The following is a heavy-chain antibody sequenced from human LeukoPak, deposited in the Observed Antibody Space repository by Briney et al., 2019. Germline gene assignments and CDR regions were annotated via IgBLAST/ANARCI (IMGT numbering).Heavy chain of an antibody. J-gene: IGHJ4*02. CDR1: GYTFTSHG. D-gene: IGHD1-26*01. Sequence: ASVKVSCKASGYTFTSHGISWVRQAPGQGLEWMGWISAYNGNTNYAQKLQGRVTMTTDTSTSTAYMELRSLRSDDTAVYYCARSLGIVGATSPFDYWGQGTLVTVSS. V-gene: IGHV1-18*01. CDR3: ARSLGIVGATSPFDY. CDR2: ISAYNGNT.